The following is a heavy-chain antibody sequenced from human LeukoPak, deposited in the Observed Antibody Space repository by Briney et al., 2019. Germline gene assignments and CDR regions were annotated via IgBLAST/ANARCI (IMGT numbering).Heavy chain of an antibody. CDR2: IYYSGST. V-gene: IGHV4-31*03. CDR1: GGSISSGGYY. J-gene: IGHJ4*02. Sequence: SETLSLTCTVSGGSISSGGYYWSWIRQHPGKGLEWIGYIYYSGSTYYNPSLKSRVTKSVDRSKNQFSLKLSSVTAADTAVYYCAILVVPAATRSIKMGNFDYWGQGTLVTVSS. CDR3: AILVVPAATRSIKMGNFDY. D-gene: IGHD2-2*01.